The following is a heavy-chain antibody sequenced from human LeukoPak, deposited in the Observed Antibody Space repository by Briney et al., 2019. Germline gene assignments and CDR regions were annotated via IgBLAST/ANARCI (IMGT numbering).Heavy chain of an antibody. D-gene: IGHD3-9*01. CDR1: GFTLSTYW. CDR3: ARDAYDILTGYYGVQIDY. V-gene: IGHV3-7*01. Sequence: GGSLRLSCAASGFTLSTYWMSWVRQAPGKGLEWVANIKQDGSEKYYADSVKGRFTISRDNAKNSLYLQMNSLRAEDTAVYYCARDAYDILTGYYGVQIDYWGQGTLVTVSS. J-gene: IGHJ4*02. CDR2: IKQDGSEK.